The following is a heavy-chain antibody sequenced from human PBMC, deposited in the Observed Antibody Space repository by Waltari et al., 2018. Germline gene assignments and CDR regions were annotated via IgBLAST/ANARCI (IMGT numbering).Heavy chain of an antibody. CDR3: ARDRARAGAFFDI. D-gene: IGHD1-26*01. V-gene: IGHV1-69*04. Sequence: QVHLVQSGAEVTKPGSSVKVSCRASGSTLSASGIAWVRQAPGLGLEWMGQINSAVEITPSAQKFRVRLTITADESTRTTYMELTSLTSEDTAIYYCARDRARAGAFFDIWGQGTVVTVSS. CDR1: GSTLSASG. CDR2: INSAVEIT. J-gene: IGHJ3*02.